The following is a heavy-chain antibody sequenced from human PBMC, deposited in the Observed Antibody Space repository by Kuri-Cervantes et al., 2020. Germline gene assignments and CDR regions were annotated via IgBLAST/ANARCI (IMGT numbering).Heavy chain of an antibody. Sequence: GESLKISCAASGFTFSSYSMNWVRQAPGKGLEWVSSISSSSSYIYYADSVKGRFTISRDNAKNSLYLQMNSLRAEDTAVYYCARSYSGSWGLSYWGQGTLVTVSS. CDR1: GFTFSSYS. CDR2: ISSSSSYI. J-gene: IGHJ4*02. CDR3: ARSYSGSWGLSY. D-gene: IGHD1-26*01. V-gene: IGHV3-21*04.